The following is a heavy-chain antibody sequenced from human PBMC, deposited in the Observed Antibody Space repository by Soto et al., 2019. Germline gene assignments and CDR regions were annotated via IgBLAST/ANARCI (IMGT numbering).Heavy chain of an antibody. CDR3: ASVGGYSSGWYGYYGMDV. V-gene: IGHV1-18*01. Sequence: QVQLVQSGAEVKKPGASVKVSCKASGYTFTSYGISWVRQAPGQGLEWMGWISAYNGNTNYAQKLQGRVTMTTDTXTXTXXMELRRRTSDDTAGYYCASVGGYSSGWYGYYGMDVWGQGTTVTVSS. D-gene: IGHD6-19*01. CDR1: GYTFTSYG. J-gene: IGHJ6*02. CDR2: ISAYNGNT.